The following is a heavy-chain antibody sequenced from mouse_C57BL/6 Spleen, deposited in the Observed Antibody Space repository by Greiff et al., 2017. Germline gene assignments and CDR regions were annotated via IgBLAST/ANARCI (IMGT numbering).Heavy chain of an antibody. Sequence: QVQLQHSGAELARPGASVKLSCKASGYTFTSYGISWVKQRTGQGLEWIGEIYPRSGNTYYNEKFKGKATLTANKSSSTAYMELRSLTSEDSAVYFCAREGYDFRWFAYWGQGTLVTVSA. V-gene: IGHV1-81*01. CDR2: IYPRSGNT. CDR3: AREGYDFRWFAY. D-gene: IGHD2-4*01. J-gene: IGHJ3*01. CDR1: GYTFTSYG.